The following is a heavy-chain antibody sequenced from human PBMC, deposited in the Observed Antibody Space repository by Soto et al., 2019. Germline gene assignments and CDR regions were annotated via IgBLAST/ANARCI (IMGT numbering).Heavy chain of an antibody. Sequence: GSLRLSCAASGFTFSSYGMHWVRQAPGKGLEWVAVISYDGSNKYYADSVKGRFTISRDNSKNTLYLQMNSLRAEDTAVYYCAKDSGSSLFDYWGQGTLVTVSS. CDR1: GFTFSSYG. J-gene: IGHJ4*02. V-gene: IGHV3-30*18. D-gene: IGHD1-26*01. CDR3: AKDSGSSLFDY. CDR2: ISYDGSNK.